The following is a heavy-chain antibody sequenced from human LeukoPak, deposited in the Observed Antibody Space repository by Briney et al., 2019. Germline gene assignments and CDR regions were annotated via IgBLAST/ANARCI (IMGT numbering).Heavy chain of an antibody. Sequence: PSETLSLTCTVSGGSISSYYWSWIRQPAGKGLEWIGRIYTSGSTNYNPSLKSRVTMSVDTSKNQFSLKLSSVTAADTAVYYCARVVVPAAIDAFDIWGQGTMVTVSS. CDR1: GGSISSYY. V-gene: IGHV4-4*07. CDR3: ARVVVPAAIDAFDI. CDR2: IYTSGST. J-gene: IGHJ3*02. D-gene: IGHD2-2*01.